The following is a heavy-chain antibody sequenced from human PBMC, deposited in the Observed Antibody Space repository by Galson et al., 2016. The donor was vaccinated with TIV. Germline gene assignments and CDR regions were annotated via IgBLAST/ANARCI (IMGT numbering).Heavy chain of an antibody. Sequence: SLRLSCAASGFVFSDYAIHWVRQAPGKGLEWVAVISDDGTKRYHTDSVRGRFSISRDNSDETVHLQMNSLRVEDSAMYYCASELFDVWGQGTLVTVSS. J-gene: IGHJ4*02. CDR2: ISDDGTKR. CDR3: ASELFDV. V-gene: IGHV3-30*04. CDR1: GFVFSDYA.